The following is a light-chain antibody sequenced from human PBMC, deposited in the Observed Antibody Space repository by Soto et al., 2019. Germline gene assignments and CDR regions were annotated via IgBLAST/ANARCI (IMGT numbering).Light chain of an antibody. J-gene: IGKJ1*01. Sequence: DIQMTQSPSTLSASVGDRVTITCRATQSISSWLAWYQQKPGKAPKLLIYDVSRLESGVPSRFSGSGSGTEFTLIISSLQPGDFATYFCQQYNSLCTFGQGTKVVIK. CDR3: QQYNSLCT. CDR1: QSISSW. CDR2: DVS. V-gene: IGKV1-5*01.